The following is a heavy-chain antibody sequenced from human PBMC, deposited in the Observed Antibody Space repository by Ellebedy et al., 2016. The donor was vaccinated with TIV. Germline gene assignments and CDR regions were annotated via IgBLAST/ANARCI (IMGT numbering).Heavy chain of an antibody. CDR1: GFIFTNYA. CDR2: ISGSGTTI. CDR3: ARDERGNYCLDY. V-gene: IGHV3-11*04. Sequence: PGGSLRLSCATSGFIFTNYAMSWVRQAPGKGLEWVSYISGSGTTIYYADSVLGRFPISRDNGRNSVYLQMNSLRAEDSAVYYCARDERGNYCLDYWGQGALVTVSS. D-gene: IGHD1-7*01. J-gene: IGHJ4*02.